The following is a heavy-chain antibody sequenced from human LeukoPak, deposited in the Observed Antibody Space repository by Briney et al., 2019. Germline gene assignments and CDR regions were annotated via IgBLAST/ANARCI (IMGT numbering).Heavy chain of an antibody. CDR2: MNPNSGNT. D-gene: IGHD5-18*01. V-gene: IGHV1-8*01. Sequence: GASVKVSCKASGYTFTSYDINWVRQATGQGLEWMGWMNPNSGNTGYAQKFQGRVTMTRNTSISTAYMELSSLRSDDTAVYYCARGPRIQLWPGDPWGQGTPVTVSS. J-gene: IGHJ5*02. CDR1: GYTFTSYD. CDR3: ARGPRIQLWPGDP.